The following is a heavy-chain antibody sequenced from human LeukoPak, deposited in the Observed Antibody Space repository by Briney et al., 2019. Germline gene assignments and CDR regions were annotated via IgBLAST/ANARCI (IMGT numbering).Heavy chain of an antibody. CDR1: GFSFSSYS. V-gene: IGHV3-21*01. Sequence: GGSLRLSCAASGFSFSSYSMNWVRQAPGKGLEWVSSISSSNSYIYYADSVKGRFTISRDNAKNSLYLQMNSLRAEDTAVYYCARASSSWYGNWFDPWGQGTLVTVSS. J-gene: IGHJ5*02. CDR2: ISSSNSYI. CDR3: ARASSSWYGNWFDP. D-gene: IGHD6-13*01.